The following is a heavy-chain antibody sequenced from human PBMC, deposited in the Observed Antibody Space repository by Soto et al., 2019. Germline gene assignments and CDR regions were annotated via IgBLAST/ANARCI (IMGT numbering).Heavy chain of an antibody. J-gene: IGHJ4*01. CDR3: ARGEQYSGRIFDY. V-gene: IGHV6-1*01. CDR1: GDSVPSNSAG. D-gene: IGHD1-26*01. CDR2: TYYRSKWYY. Sequence: PSQTLSLTCVITGDSVPSNSAGWSWVRQSPSRGLEWLGRTYYRSKWYYEYAVSVRGRITINPDTSKNQYSLQLNSVTPEDTAVYFCARGEQYSGRIFDYWGQGXLVTVYS.